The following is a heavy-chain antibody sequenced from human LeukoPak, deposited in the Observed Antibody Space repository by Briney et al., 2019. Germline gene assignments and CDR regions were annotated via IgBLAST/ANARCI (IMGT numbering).Heavy chain of an antibody. CDR2: ISSSGGST. D-gene: IGHD2-2*01. Sequence: GGSLRLSCAASGFTFSSYAMSWVRQAPGKGLEWVSSISSSGGSTYYADSVKGRFTISRDNSKNTLYLQMNSLRADETAVYYCASRPGADIGPLDYWGQGTLVTVSS. CDR3: ASRPGADIGPLDY. J-gene: IGHJ4*02. CDR1: GFTFSSYA. V-gene: IGHV3-23*01.